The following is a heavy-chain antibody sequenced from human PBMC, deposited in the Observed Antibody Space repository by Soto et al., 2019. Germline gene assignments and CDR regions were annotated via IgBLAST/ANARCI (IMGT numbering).Heavy chain of an antibody. Sequence: GASVKVSCKASGYTFTSYGLSWVRQAHGQRHEWMGWISAYNGNTNYAQKLQGRVTMNTDTSTSTAYMELRSLRSDDTAMYYFARIAYKPSGPSLSGYFDYWGQGTLVTVSS. D-gene: IGHD3-22*01. CDR2: ISAYNGNT. V-gene: IGHV1-18*01. CDR1: GYTFTSYG. J-gene: IGHJ4*02. CDR3: ARIAYKPSGPSLSGYFDY.